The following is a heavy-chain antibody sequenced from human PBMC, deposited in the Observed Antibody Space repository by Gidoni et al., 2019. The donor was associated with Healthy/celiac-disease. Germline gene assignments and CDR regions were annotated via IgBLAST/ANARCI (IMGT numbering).Heavy chain of an antibody. CDR1: GGSISSSSYY. Sequence: QLQLQESGPGPVKPSETLSPTCTVSGGSISSSSYYWGRSRQPPGKGLEWIGCIYYSGSTYYNPSLKSRVTISVDTSKSQFSLKLSSVTAADTAVYYCARLPQRANNNYYYDSSGYVDFDYWGQGTLVTVSS. CDR2: IYYSGST. D-gene: IGHD3-22*01. CDR3: ARLPQRANNNYYYDSSGYVDFDY. J-gene: IGHJ4*02. V-gene: IGHV4-39*01.